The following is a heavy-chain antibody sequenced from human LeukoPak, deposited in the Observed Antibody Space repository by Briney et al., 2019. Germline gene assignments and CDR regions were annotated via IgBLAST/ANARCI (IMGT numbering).Heavy chain of an antibody. V-gene: IGHV3-23*01. J-gene: IGHJ3*02. CDR2: MSSSGGST. CDR1: GSTFSSYA. Sequence: GGSLRLSCAASGSTFSSYAMSWVRQAPGKGLEGGSAMSSSGGSTYYADSGKGRFTISRDNSKNTLYLQMNSLRAEDTAVYYCARDPSGWSNDAFDIWGQGTMVTVSS. CDR3: ARDPSGWSNDAFDI. D-gene: IGHD6-19*01.